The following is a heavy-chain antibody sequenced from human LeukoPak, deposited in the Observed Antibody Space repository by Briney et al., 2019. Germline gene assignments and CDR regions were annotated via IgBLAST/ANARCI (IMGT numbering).Heavy chain of an antibody. CDR3: AEGLVQIDY. Sequence: GGSLRLSCAASGFTFSSYAMSWVRQAPGKGLEWVSGISGSGGDTYYADSVKGRFTISRDKSKNTLYLQMNSLRAEDTAEYYCAEGLVQIDYWGQGTLVTVSS. CDR1: GFTFSSYA. CDR2: ISGSGGDT. J-gene: IGHJ4*02. V-gene: IGHV3-23*01.